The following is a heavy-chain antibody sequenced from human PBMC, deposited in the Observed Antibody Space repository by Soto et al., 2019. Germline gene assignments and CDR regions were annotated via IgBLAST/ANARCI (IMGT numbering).Heavy chain of an antibody. CDR1: GFTFSSYA. CDR3: AKRAWGYFYFDY. J-gene: IGHJ4*02. Sequence: EVQLLESGGGLVQPGGSLRLSCAASGFTFSSYAMSWVRQAPGKGLEWVSVISGSGGSTYYADSVKGRFTISRDNSKNTLYLQMNSLRAEDTTVYYCAKRAWGYFYFDYWGQATLVTVSS. V-gene: IGHV3-23*01. CDR2: ISGSGGST. D-gene: IGHD1-26*01.